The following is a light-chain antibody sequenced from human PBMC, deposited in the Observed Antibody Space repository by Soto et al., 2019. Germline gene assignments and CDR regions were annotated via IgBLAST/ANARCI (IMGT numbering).Light chain of an antibody. CDR1: SSNIGSNS. J-gene: IGLJ3*02. V-gene: IGLV1-44*01. CDR3: ATWDDTLNGRV. Sequence: QSVLTQPPSASGTPGQMVTISCSGSSSNIGSNSVNWYHQVAGTAPKLLIHSDNQRPPGVPDRFSGSKSGTSASLAISGLQSGDEADYYCATWDDTLNGRVFGGGTKVTVL. CDR2: SDN.